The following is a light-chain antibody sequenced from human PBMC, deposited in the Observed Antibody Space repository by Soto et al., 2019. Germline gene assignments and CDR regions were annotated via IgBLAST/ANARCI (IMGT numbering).Light chain of an antibody. Sequence: VMTQFPATLSVSRGERVTLSCRASQNVGNSLAWYRQKPGQAPRLLVYGASTRATGIPARFSGSGSGTEFTLTISSLQSEDFAFYYCLQYNKWPPWTFGQGTKVEIK. CDR1: QNVGNS. CDR3: LQYNKWPPWT. CDR2: GAS. V-gene: IGKV3-15*01. J-gene: IGKJ1*01.